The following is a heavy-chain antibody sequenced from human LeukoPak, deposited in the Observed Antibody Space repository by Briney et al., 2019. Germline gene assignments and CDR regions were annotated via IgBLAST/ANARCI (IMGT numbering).Heavy chain of an antibody. CDR2: IHSADSNT. V-gene: IGHV5-51*01. Sequence: KCGESLKISCKDSGYSFTNYWIGWVRQMPGKGLEWMGIIHSADSNTKYSPSFQGQVTISADKSISTAYLQWSGLKASDTAMYYCAGARHGDYRWDYWGQGTLVTVSS. J-gene: IGHJ4*02. CDR3: AGARHGDYRWDY. CDR1: GYSFTNYW. D-gene: IGHD4-17*01.